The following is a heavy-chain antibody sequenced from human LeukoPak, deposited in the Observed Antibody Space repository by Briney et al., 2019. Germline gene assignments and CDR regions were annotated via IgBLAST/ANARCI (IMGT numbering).Heavy chain of an antibody. D-gene: IGHD6-19*01. V-gene: IGHV4-34*01. Sequence: SETLSLTCAVYGGSFSGYYWSWIRQPPGKGLEWIGEINHSGSTNYNPSLKSRVTISVDTSKDQFSLKLSSVTAADTAVYYCARSSSGWYGDYWGQGTLSPTPQ. J-gene: IGHJ4*02. CDR1: GGSFSGYY. CDR2: INHSGST. CDR3: ARSSSGWYGDY.